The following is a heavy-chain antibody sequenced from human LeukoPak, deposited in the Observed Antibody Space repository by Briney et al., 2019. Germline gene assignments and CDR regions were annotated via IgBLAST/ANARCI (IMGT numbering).Heavy chain of an antibody. CDR2: IRSKAYGGTT. Sequence: GGSLRLSCTASGFTFGDYAMSWFRQAPGKGLEWVGFIRSKAYGGTTEYAASVKGRFTISRDDSKSIAYLQMNSLKTEDTAVYYCTRDSWNDYYGSDRHPFDPWGQGTLVTVSS. V-gene: IGHV3-49*03. D-gene: IGHD3-10*01. CDR1: GFTFGDYA. CDR3: TRDSWNDYYGSDRHPFDP. J-gene: IGHJ5*02.